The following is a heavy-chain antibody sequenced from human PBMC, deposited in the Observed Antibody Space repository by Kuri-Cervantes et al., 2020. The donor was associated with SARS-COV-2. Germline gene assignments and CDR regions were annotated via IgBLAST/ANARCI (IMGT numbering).Heavy chain of an antibody. CDR2: IYPGDSDT. V-gene: IGHV5-51*01. D-gene: IGHD1-26*01. J-gene: IGHJ4*02. Sequence: GGSLRLSCQGSGYSFTSYWIGWVRQMPGKGLEWMGIIYPGDSDTRYSPSFQGQVTISADESISTAYLQWSSLKASDTAMYYCARGGGSYGFDYWGQGTLVTVSS. CDR3: ARGGGSYGFDY. CDR1: GYSFTSYW.